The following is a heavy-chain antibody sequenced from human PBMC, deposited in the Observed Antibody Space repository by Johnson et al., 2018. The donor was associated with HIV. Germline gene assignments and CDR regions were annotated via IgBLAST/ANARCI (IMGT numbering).Heavy chain of an antibody. Sequence: VQLVESGGGVVQPGRSLRLSCAASDFTFSNNAIHWVRQAPGKGLEWVAVIYSGGSTYYADSVKGRFTISRDNSKNTLYLQMNSLRVEDTAVYYCASEVRGVLDIWGQGTMVTVSS. J-gene: IGHJ3*02. CDR1: DFTFSNNA. CDR3: ASEVRGVLDI. D-gene: IGHD3-10*01. V-gene: IGHV3-66*01. CDR2: IYSGGST.